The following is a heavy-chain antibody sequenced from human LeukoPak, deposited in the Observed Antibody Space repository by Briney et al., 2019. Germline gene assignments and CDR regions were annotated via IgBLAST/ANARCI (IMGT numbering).Heavy chain of an antibody. V-gene: IGHV4-34*01. Sequence: SETLSLTCAVYGGSFSGYYWSWIRQPPGKGLEWIGEINHSGSTNYNPSLKSRVTISVDTSKNQFSLKLSSVTAADTAVYYCASGPSARADYWGQGTLVIVSS. J-gene: IGHJ4*02. D-gene: IGHD6-6*01. CDR2: INHSGST. CDR1: GGSFSGYY. CDR3: ASGPSARADY.